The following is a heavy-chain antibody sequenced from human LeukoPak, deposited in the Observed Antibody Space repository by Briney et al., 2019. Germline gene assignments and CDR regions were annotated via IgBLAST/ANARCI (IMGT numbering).Heavy chain of an antibody. V-gene: IGHV3-23*01. CDR1: GITLSNYG. CDR3: AKRGVVIRVILVGFHKEAYYFDS. D-gene: IGHD3-22*01. CDR2: ISGSGGGT. Sequence: GGSLRLSCAVSGITLSNYGMSWVRQAPGKGLEWVAGISGSGGGTNYADSVKGRFTISRDNPKNTLFLQMKSLRAEDTAVYFCAKRGVVIRVILVGFHKEAYYFDSWGQGALVTVSS. J-gene: IGHJ4*02.